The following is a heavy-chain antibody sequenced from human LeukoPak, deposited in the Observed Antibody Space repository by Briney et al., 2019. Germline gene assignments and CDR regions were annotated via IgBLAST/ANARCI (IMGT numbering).Heavy chain of an antibody. J-gene: IGHJ4*02. CDR2: IIPIFGTA. CDR3: ARGWYSSGWYSY. CDR1: GGTFSSYA. Sequence: ASVKVSCKASGGTFSSYAISWVRQAPGQGLEWMGGIIPIFGTANYAQKFQGRVAMTRNTSISTAYMELSSLRSEDTAVYYCARGWYSSGWYSYWGQGTLVTVSS. V-gene: IGHV1-69*05. D-gene: IGHD6-19*01.